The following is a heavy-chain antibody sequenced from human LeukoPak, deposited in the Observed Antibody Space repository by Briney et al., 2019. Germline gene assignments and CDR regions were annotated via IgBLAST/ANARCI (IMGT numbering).Heavy chain of an antibody. CDR3: AKEGAAAGKMQYCFDY. CDR1: GYTFTSYG. D-gene: IGHD6-13*01. CDR2: ISAYNGNT. Sequence: ASVKVSCKASGYTFTSYGISWVRQAPGQGLEWMGWISAYNGNTNYAQKLQGRVTMTTDTSTSTAYMELRSLRSDDTAVYYCAKEGAAAGKMQYCFDYWGQGTLVTVSS. V-gene: IGHV1-18*01. J-gene: IGHJ4*02.